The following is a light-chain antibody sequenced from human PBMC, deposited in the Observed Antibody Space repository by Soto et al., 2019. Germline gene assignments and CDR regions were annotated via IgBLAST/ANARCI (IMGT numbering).Light chain of an antibody. V-gene: IGLV2-23*02. CDR2: EVS. CDR3: CSYAGSRNVV. Sequence: QSALTQPASVSGSPGQSITISCTGTSSDVGSYNLVSWYQQHPGKAPKLMIYEVSKRPSGVSNRFSGSKSGNTASLTNSGLQAEDEADYYCCSYAGSRNVVFGGGTKVTVL. J-gene: IGLJ2*01. CDR1: SSDVGSYNL.